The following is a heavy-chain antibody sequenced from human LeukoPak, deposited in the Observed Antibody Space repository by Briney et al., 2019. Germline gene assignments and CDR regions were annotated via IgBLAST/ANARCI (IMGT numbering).Heavy chain of an antibody. V-gene: IGHV3-48*01. Sequence: GGSLRLSCAASGFTFSSYSMDWVRQAPGKGLEWVSYISSTSSTIYYADSVKGRFTISRDNAKNSLYLQMNSLRAEDTAVYYCARDPHRHVEMATIMRGAFDYWGQGTLVTVSS. CDR2: ISSTSSTI. CDR3: ARDPHRHVEMATIMRGAFDY. J-gene: IGHJ4*02. CDR1: GFTFSSYS. D-gene: IGHD5-24*01.